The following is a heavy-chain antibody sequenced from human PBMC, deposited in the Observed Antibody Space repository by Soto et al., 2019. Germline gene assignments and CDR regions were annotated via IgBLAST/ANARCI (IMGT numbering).Heavy chain of an antibody. D-gene: IGHD3-9*01. J-gene: IGHJ6*02. CDR2: ISSIGST. CDR3: ARGLVIRPDYYHGMDG. V-gene: IGHV4-30-4*01. Sequence: PSETLSLTCTVSGGSISSGDYFWSWIRQSPGKGLEWIGYISSIGSTYYNPSLKSRVSVSRDTSKNQFSLKLSSVTTTDTAVYYCARGLVIRPDYYHGMDGWGQGTTVT. CDR1: GGSISSGDYF.